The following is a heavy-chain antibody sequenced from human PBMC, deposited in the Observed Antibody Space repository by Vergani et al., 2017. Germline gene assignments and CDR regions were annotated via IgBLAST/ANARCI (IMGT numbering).Heavy chain of an antibody. V-gene: IGHV4-59*01. CDR3: ARDTFHFDSENYDGVFDS. J-gene: IGHJ3*02. D-gene: IGHD3-16*01. Sequence: QVQLQESGPGLVKPSETLSLTCTVSGGSITNNFWSWIRRPPGKGLEWIGYIHHSGATNSKSSLRSRVSISIDTSKSSFSLRLSSVTTADTAMYYCARDTFHFDSENYDGVFDSWGQGTMVIVSS. CDR1: GGSITNNF. CDR2: IHHSGAT.